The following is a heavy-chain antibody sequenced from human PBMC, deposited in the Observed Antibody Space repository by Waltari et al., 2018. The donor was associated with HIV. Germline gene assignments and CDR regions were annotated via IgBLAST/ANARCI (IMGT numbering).Heavy chain of an antibody. Sequence: QLQLQESGPGLVKPSETLSLTCTVSGASISTIDYYWGWIRQPPGKGLEWIGSIFYTGSTYYNPSLKSRVTISVDTSKNQFSLKLNSVTAADTAVYYCANYDFWNGYYRDYWGQGTLVTVSS. J-gene: IGHJ4*02. CDR3: ANYDFWNGYYRDY. D-gene: IGHD3-3*01. CDR1: GASISTIDYY. CDR2: IFYTGST. V-gene: IGHV4-39*07.